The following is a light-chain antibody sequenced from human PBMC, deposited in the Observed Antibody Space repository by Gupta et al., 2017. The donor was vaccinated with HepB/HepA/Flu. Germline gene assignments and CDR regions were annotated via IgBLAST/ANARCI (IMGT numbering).Light chain of an antibody. CDR2: KDS. CDR3: QSADSSGTVV. CDR1: ALPKQY. J-gene: IGLJ2*01. Sequence: SYELTQPPSVSVSPGQTARITCSGDALPKQYAYWYQQKPGQAPVLVIYKDSERPSGIPERFSGSSSGITVTLTISGVQAEDEADYYCQSADSSGTVVFGGGTKLTVL. V-gene: IGLV3-25*03.